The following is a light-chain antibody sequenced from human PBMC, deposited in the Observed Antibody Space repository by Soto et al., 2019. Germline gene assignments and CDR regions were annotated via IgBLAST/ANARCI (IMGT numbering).Light chain of an antibody. V-gene: IGKV1-39*01. CDR2: AAS. J-gene: IGKJ1*01. CDR3: QQTDSFPRT. CDR1: QSISSY. Sequence: DIPMTQSPSSLSASVGDRVTITCRASQSISSYLNWYQHKPVKAPKLLIYAASSLQTGVASRFSSRRSGKDFAPTISSLQRDDFATYYCQQTDSFPRTFGQGTKVEMK.